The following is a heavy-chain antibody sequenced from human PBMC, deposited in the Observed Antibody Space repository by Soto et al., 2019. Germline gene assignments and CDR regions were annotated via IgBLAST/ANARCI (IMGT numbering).Heavy chain of an antibody. J-gene: IGHJ4*02. V-gene: IGHV3-33*01. D-gene: IGHD1-26*01. CDR2: ISYDGADK. CDR3: AREWTAGTTTGLDY. CDR1: GFTFSSFA. Sequence: QVQLVESGGGVVQPGTSLRLSCAASGFTFSSFAMHWVRQAPGKGLEWVAVISYDGADKYYVDSVKGRFTISRDNFKNTLYLQMNSLRAEDTAVVYCAREWTAGTTTGLDYWGQGTLVAVSS.